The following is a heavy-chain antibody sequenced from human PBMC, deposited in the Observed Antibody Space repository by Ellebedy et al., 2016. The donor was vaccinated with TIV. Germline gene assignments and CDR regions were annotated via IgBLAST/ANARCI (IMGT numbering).Heavy chain of an antibody. CDR3: ARGCSGLWGPNWFDP. CDR1: GFNFKDYW. CDR2: IQQGGGET. J-gene: IGHJ5*02. V-gene: IGHV3-7*03. Sequence: GESLKISCAASGFNFKDYWMSWARQAPGTGMEWVALIQQGGGETSYVDAAKGRFTISRDNAKRSLYLQMNSLRAEDTAMYYCARGCSGLWGPNWFDPWGQGTLVTVSS. D-gene: IGHD3-16*01.